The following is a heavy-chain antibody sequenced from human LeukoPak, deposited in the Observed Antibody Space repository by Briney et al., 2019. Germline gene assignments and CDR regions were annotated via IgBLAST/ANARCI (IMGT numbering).Heavy chain of an antibody. Sequence: GASVKVSCKASGYTFTSYYMHWVRQAPGQGLEWMGIINPSGGSTSYAQKFQGRVTMTRDTSTSTVYMELNSLRSEDTAVYYCARDFEASLYGSGSPHDYWGQGTLVTVSS. J-gene: IGHJ4*02. D-gene: IGHD3-10*01. V-gene: IGHV1-46*01. CDR3: ARDFEASLYGSGSPHDY. CDR2: INPSGGST. CDR1: GYTFTSYY.